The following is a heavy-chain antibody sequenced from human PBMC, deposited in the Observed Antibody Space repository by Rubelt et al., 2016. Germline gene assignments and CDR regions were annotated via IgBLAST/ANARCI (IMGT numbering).Heavy chain of an antibody. D-gene: IGHD3-16*02. CDR1: GYTFTSYG. CDR2: ISAYNGNT. CDR3: ARNLIMITVGGVIVPPDY. Sequence: QVQLVQSGAEVKKPGASVKVSCKASGYTFTSYGISWVRQAPGQGLEWLGWISAYNGNTTYAQKRQGRVTRTTDTYTSTADMERRSLRSDDTAGYYCARNLIMITVGGVIVPPDYWGQGTLVTVSS. J-gene: IGHJ4*02. V-gene: IGHV1-18*01.